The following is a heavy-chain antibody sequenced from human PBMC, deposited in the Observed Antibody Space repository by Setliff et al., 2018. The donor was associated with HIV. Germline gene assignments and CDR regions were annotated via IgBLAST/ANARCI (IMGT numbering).Heavy chain of an antibody. J-gene: IGHJ4*02. CDR1: GGSITTSTFY. CDR2: IFYTGST. V-gene: IGHV4-39*07. D-gene: IGHD3-22*01. CDR3: ARVRYYYDSSGPAMYFFDY. Sequence: SETLSLTCTVSGGSITTSTFYWGWIRQPPGKGLEWIAYIFYTGSTNYNPSLQSRATISVDTSKNQFSLKLNSVTTADTAVYYCARVRYYYDSSGPAMYFFDYWGRGTLVTVSS.